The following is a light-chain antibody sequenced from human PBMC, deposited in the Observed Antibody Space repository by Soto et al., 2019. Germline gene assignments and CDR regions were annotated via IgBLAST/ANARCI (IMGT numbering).Light chain of an antibody. Sequence: EIVLTQSPGTLSLSPGERATLSCRASQSVSDSSLAWYHQKPGQAPRLLIYGASRRATGIPETFSGSGSGTDFTLTISRLEPEDFALYYCQQRSTWPPGYTFGQGTKLEI. CDR1: QSVSDSS. CDR2: GAS. CDR3: QQRSTWPPGYT. J-gene: IGKJ2*01. V-gene: IGKV3D-20*02.